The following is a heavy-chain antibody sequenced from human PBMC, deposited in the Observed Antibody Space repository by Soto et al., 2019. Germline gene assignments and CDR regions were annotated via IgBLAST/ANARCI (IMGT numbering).Heavy chain of an antibody. CDR3: ATLKGACSSTSCHYYLDS. Sequence: SETLSLTCTVSGGAVNSGTFYCSWIRQHPGKGLEWIGYIHYTGNTYYSPSLESRVSISVDTSKNQFSLKLTSVTAADTAVYYCATLKGACSSTSCHYYLDSWGQGSLVTVSS. CDR2: IHYTGNT. J-gene: IGHJ4*02. D-gene: IGHD2-2*01. V-gene: IGHV4-31*03. CDR1: GGAVNSGTFY.